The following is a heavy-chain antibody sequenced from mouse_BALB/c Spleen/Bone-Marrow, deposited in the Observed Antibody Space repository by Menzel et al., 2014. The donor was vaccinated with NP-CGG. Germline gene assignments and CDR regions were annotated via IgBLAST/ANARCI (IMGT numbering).Heavy chain of an antibody. Sequence: DVQLQESGGGLVQPAGSLKLSCATSGFDFSRYWMSWVRQAPGKGLEWIGEINPDSSTINYTPSLKDKFIISRDNAKNTLYLQMSKVRSEDTALYYCARLNYYGNLFVWGAGTTVTVSS. CDR1: GFDFSRYW. CDR2: INPDSSTI. V-gene: IGHV4-1*02. D-gene: IGHD1-1*01. J-gene: IGHJ1*01. CDR3: ARLNYYGNLFV.